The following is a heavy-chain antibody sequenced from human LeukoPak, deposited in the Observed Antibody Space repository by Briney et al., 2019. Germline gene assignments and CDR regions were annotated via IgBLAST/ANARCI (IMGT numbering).Heavy chain of an antibody. CDR1: GGSISSYY. Sequence: SETLSLTCTVSGGSISSYYWSWIRQPPGKGLEWIGYIYYSGSTNYNPSLKSRVTISVDTSKNQFSLKLSSVTAAGTAVYYCARADSYGFYFDYWGQGTLVTVSS. CDR2: IYYSGST. V-gene: IGHV4-59*01. D-gene: IGHD5-18*01. J-gene: IGHJ4*02. CDR3: ARADSYGFYFDY.